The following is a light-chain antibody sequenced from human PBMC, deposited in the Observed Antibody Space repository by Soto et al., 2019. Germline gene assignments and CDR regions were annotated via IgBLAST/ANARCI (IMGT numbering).Light chain of an antibody. J-gene: IGKJ4*01. CDR1: QSLLNRNGQNC. Sequence: DIVMTQSPLSLPVTPGEPASISCRSSQSLLNRNGQNCLDWYLQKPGQSPQLLIHMGFIRASGVPERFSGSGSGTYCTLTISRVEAEDVGVYYCMQALESPPTFGGGTNVEIK. CDR3: MQALESPPT. CDR2: MGF. V-gene: IGKV2-28*01.